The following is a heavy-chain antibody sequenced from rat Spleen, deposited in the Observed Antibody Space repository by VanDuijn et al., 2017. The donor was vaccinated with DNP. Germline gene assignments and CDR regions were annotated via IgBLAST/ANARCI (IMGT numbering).Heavy chain of an antibody. CDR3: ARHLPTGYYFDY. D-gene: IGHD4-1*01. Sequence: EVQLVESGGGLVQPGRSLKLSCAASGFTFSNYGMAWVRQTQTKGLEWVAFISTGGSYTYYRDSVKGRFTISRDNAKSTLYLQMDSLRSEDTATYYCARHLPTGYYFDYWGQGVMVTVSS. V-gene: IGHV5S14*01. J-gene: IGHJ2*01. CDR1: GFTFSNYG. CDR2: ISTGGSYT.